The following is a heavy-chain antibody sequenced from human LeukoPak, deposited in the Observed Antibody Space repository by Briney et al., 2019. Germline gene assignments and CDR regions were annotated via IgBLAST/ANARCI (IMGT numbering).Heavy chain of an antibody. D-gene: IGHD3-22*01. CDR3: ARASVVVITSRSFDY. Sequence: SDTLSVTCTVSGGCISSRKCCWGWLPQPPGKGLEWIGSIYYSDSTYYNPSLKSRVTIAVDTSKNQFSLKLSFVTAADTAVYQYARASVVVITSRSFDYWGQGTLVTVSS. CDR1: GGCISSRKCC. CDR2: IYYSDST. V-gene: IGHV4-39*07. J-gene: IGHJ4*02.